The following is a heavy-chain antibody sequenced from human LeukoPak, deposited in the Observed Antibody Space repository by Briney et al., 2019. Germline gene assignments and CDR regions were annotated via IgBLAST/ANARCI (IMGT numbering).Heavy chain of an antibody. CDR1: GYTFTELS. Sequence: ASVKVSCKASGYTFTELSMHWVRQAPGKGLEWMGGFDPEDGETIYAQKFQGRVTMTEDTSTDTAYMELSSLRSEDTAVYYCATVRHCSSTSCYRFPYGMDVWGQGTTVTVSS. V-gene: IGHV1-24*01. CDR2: FDPEDGET. CDR3: ATVRHCSSTSCYRFPYGMDV. D-gene: IGHD2-2*02. J-gene: IGHJ6*02.